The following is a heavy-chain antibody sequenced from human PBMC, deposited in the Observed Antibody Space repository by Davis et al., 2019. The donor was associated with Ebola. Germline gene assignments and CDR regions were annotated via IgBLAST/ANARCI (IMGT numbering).Heavy chain of an antibody. Sequence: ASVKVSCKASGGTFSSYAISWVRQAPGQGLEWMGWISAYNGNTNYAQKLQGRVTMTTDTSTSTAYMELRSLRSDDTAVYYCARGDIVVVPDYFDYWGQGTLVTVSS. J-gene: IGHJ4*02. CDR1: GGTFSSYA. V-gene: IGHV1-18*01. CDR2: ISAYNGNT. CDR3: ARGDIVVVPDYFDY. D-gene: IGHD2-2*01.